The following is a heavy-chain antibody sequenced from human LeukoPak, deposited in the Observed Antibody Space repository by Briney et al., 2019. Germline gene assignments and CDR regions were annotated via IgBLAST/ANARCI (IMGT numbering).Heavy chain of an antibody. CDR3: ARGPDRRTAPSYYDCYYMDV. CDR2: VDHRGST. V-gene: IGHV4-34*01. Sequence: SETLSLTCAVYGGSFRGNSWSWIRQPPGEGLEGIGEVDHRGSTNFNPSLKSRVTLSVDTSKNQLSLRLSSVTAADTAVYFCARGPDRRTAPSYYDCYYMDVWGKGTTVTVSS. J-gene: IGHJ6*03. CDR1: GGSFRGNS. D-gene: IGHD2-21*02.